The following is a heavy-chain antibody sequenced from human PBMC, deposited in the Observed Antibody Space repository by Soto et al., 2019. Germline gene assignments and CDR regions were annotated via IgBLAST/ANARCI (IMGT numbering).Heavy chain of an antibody. J-gene: IGHJ6*02. Sequence: AGSLRLSCASSVFTFWTHSMNWVLQAPGKGLEWIAYIDYSSDTISYAESVKGRFTISRDNAKNSLYLQMNSLKASDTAMYYCASSVTTHYGMDVWGQGTTVTVSS. V-gene: IGHV3-48*01. CDR3: ASSVTTHYGMDV. CDR2: IDYSSDTI. D-gene: IGHD4-4*01. CDR1: VFTFWTHS.